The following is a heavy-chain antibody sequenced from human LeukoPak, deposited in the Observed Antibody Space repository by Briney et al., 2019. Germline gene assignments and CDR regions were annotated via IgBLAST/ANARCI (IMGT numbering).Heavy chain of an antibody. D-gene: IGHD3-10*01. Sequence: SQTLSLTCTVSGGSISSGSYYWSWLRQPAGKGLEWIGRIYTSGSTNYNPSLKSRVTISVDTSKNQFSLKLSSVTAADTAVYYCATGMGREEYWDQGTLVTVSS. CDR3: ATGMGREEY. CDR1: GGSISSGSYY. V-gene: IGHV4-61*02. J-gene: IGHJ4*02. CDR2: IYTSGST.